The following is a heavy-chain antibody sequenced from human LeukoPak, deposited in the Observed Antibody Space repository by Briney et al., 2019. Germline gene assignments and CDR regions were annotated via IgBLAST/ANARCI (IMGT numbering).Heavy chain of an antibody. CDR1: GYTFTSYG. J-gene: IGHJ4*02. Sequence: ASVKVSCKASGYTFTSYGISWVRQAPGQGLEWMGWISAYNGNTNYAQKLQGRDTMTTDTSTSTAYMELRSLRSDDTAVYYRARGGVLGYCSSTSCSEFDYWGQGTLVTVSS. V-gene: IGHV1-18*01. CDR2: ISAYNGNT. CDR3: ARGGVLGYCSSTSCSEFDY. D-gene: IGHD2-2*01.